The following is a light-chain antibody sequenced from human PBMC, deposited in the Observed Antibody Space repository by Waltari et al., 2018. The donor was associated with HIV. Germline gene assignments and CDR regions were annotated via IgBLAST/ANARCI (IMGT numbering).Light chain of an antibody. CDR1: QSVSSSY. J-gene: IGKJ4*02. Sequence: ELVLTQSPGTLSLSPGERATLSCRASQSVSSSYLAWYQPKPGQAPRLLIYGASSGATGIPDRFSGSGSGTDFTLTISRLEPEDFAVYYCQQYGSSPFTFGGGTKVEIK. V-gene: IGKV3-20*01. CDR3: QQYGSSPFT. CDR2: GAS.